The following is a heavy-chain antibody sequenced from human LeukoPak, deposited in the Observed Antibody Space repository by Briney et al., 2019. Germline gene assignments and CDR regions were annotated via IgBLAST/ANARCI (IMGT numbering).Heavy chain of an antibody. CDR3: ARGGCTNGVCYTRYYYYYMDV. CDR1: GFTFSSYS. Sequence: GGSLRLSCAASGFTFSSYSMNWVRQAPGKGLEWVSSISSSSSYIYYADSVKGRFTISRDNAKNSLYLQMNSLRAEDTAVYYCARGGCTNGVCYTRYYYYYMDVWGKGTTVTVSS. CDR2: ISSSSSYI. V-gene: IGHV3-21*01. D-gene: IGHD2-8*01. J-gene: IGHJ6*03.